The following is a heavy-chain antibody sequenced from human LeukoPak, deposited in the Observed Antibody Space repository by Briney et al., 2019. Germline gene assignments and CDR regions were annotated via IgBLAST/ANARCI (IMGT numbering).Heavy chain of an antibody. CDR3: AKTTQIWGYFDY. D-gene: IGHD3-16*01. CDR1: GFTFTSYS. CDR2: ISGGGGST. V-gene: IGHV3-23*01. J-gene: IGHJ4*02. Sequence: GGSLRLSCAASGFTFTSYSMNWVRQAPGKGLEWVSTISGGGGSTYYADSVKGRFTISRDNSKNTLYLQVNSLRAEDTAVYYCAKTTQIWGYFDYWGQGTLVTVSS.